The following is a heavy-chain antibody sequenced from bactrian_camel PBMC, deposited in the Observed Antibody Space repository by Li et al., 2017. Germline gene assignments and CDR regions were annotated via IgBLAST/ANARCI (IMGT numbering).Heavy chain of an antibody. J-gene: IGHJ4*01. V-gene: IGHV3S53*01. D-gene: IGHD2*01. Sequence: VQLVESGGGSVEAGGSLRLSCAAHEYLFTSYCMGWFRQAPGKERVGVASIDRDGRTSYADSVKGRFTISHVNANNTLHLQMNGLIPEDTAVYYCAADLGWCGSRPLQREFRNWGQGTQVTVS. CDR2: IDRDGRT. CDR3: AADLGWCGSRPLQREFRN. CDR1: EYLFTSYC.